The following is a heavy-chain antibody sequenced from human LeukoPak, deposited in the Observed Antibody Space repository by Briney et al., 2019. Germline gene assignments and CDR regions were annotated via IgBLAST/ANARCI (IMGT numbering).Heavy chain of an antibody. CDR1: GFTVSSYE. CDR3: AREDWVVPAAVRMGDYYYGMDV. D-gene: IGHD2-2*01. J-gene: IGHJ6*04. Sequence: PGGSLRLSCAASGFTVSSYEMNWVRQAPGKGLEWVSYISSSGSTIYYPDSVKGRFTISRDNAKNSLYLQMNSLRAEDTAVYYCAREDWVVPAAVRMGDYYYGMDVWGKGTTVTVSS. CDR2: ISSSGSTI. V-gene: IGHV3-48*03.